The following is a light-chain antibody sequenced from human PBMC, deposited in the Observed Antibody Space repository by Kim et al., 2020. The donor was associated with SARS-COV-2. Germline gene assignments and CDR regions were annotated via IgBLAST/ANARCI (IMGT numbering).Light chain of an antibody. V-gene: IGKV3-11*01. CDR1: PSVSSF. CDR3: QQRSSWPPIT. Sequence: FPGERAPRSGRANPSVSSFLAWYQHRPGQAPRLLIYDASNRSTGIPARFSGSGSGTDFTLTISSLEPEDFAVYYCQQRSSWPPITFGQGTRLDIK. J-gene: IGKJ5*01. CDR2: DAS.